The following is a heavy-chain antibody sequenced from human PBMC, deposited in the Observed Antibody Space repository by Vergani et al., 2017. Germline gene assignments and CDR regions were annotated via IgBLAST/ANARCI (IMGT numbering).Heavy chain of an antibody. CDR1: GFTFSSYT. CDR3: ARCPVVYYYYYMDV. D-gene: IGHD2-21*01. Sequence: QVQLVESGGGVVQPGRSLRLSCVASGFTFSSYTFHWVRQAPGKGLEWVALISSDGTNKYSADSVKGRFTISRDNSKNTLYLQMNSLRADDTAVYYCARCPVVYYYYYMDVLGKGTTVTVSS. CDR2: ISSDGTNK. V-gene: IGHV3-30*04. J-gene: IGHJ6*03.